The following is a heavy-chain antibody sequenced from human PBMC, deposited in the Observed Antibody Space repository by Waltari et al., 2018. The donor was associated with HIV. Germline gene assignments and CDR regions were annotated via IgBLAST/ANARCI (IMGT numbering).Heavy chain of an antibody. D-gene: IGHD2-2*01. CDR2: ISGSGDST. CDR3: AKASSASCYASLHY. CDR1: GFRFSSSA. J-gene: IGHJ4*02. Sequence: EVQLLDSGGGLVQPGGSLRLSCAASGFRFSSSAMSWVRQAPGKGLEWVSVISGSGDSTFYADSVKGRFTISRDDSKNTLYLQMNSLSAEDTAVYYCAKASSASCYASLHYWGQGTLVTVSS. V-gene: IGHV3-23*01.